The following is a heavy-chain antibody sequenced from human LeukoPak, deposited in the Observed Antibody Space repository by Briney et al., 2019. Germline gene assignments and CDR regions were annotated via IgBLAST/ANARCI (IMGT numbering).Heavy chain of an antibody. J-gene: IGHJ4*02. CDR2: IRSKAYGGTI. V-gene: IGHV3-49*04. CDR1: GFTFSNYW. Sequence: GGSLRLSCAASGFTFSNYWMTWVRQAPGKGLEWVGFIRSKAYGGTIQYAASVRGRFTISKDDSKSIAYLQMDSLKTEDTAMYYCSRNPYYDFCCFDYWGQGTLVTVSS. CDR3: SRNPYYDFCCFDY. D-gene: IGHD3-3*01.